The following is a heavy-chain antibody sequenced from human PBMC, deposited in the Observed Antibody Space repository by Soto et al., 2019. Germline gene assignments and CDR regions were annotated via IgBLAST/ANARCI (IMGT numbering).Heavy chain of an antibody. Sequence: QVQLQESGPGLVKPSQTLSLTCTVSGGSISSGGYFWSWILQPPGKGLEWIGNIFYSGTTYYNPSLKRRVTISVDTSKNQFSLKLSSVTAADTAVYFCARGVLYWGQGTLVTVSS. J-gene: IGHJ4*02. CDR2: IFYSGTT. D-gene: IGHD1-1*01. CDR1: GGSISSGGYF. V-gene: IGHV4-31*03. CDR3: ARGVLY.